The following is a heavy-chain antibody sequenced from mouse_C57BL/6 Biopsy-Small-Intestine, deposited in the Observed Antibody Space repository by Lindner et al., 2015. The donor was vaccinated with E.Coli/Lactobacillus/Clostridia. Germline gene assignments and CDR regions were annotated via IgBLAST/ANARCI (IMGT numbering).Heavy chain of an antibody. J-gene: IGHJ2*01. D-gene: IGHD4-1*01. CDR2: INPGSGGT. CDR1: GYAFTNYL. Sequence: VQLQESGAELVRPGTSVKVSCKASGYAFTNYLIKWVKQRPGQGLEWIGVINPGSGGTNYNEKFKGKATLTADKSSSTAYMQLSSLTSEDSAVYFCARSTGTVYFDYVGPRHHSHSLL. V-gene: IGHV1-54*01. CDR3: ARSTGTVYFDY.